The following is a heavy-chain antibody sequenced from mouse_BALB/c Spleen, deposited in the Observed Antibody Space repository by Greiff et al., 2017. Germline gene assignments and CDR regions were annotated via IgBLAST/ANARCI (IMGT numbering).Heavy chain of an antibody. CDR3: ASAYYYGSSSYAMDY. D-gene: IGHD1-1*01. J-gene: IGHJ4*01. Sequence: EVKLMESGPGLVKPSQSLSLTCSVTGYSITSGYYWNWIRQFPGNKLEWMGYISYDGSNNYNPSLKNRISITRDTSKNQFFLKLNSVTTEDTATYYCASAYYYGSSSYAMDYWGQGTSVTVSS. CDR1: GYSITSGYY. CDR2: ISYDGSN. V-gene: IGHV3-6*02.